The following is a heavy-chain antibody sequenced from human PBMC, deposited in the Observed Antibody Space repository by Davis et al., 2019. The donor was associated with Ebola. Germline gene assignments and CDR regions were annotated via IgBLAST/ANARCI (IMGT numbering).Heavy chain of an antibody. Sequence: PGGSLRLSCAASGFIFSNYGIHWVRQAPGKGLEWVAHMWYDGSRQYYADSVKGRFTVSRDNSRNILYLQMNSLRAEDTAVYYCARDTWYSGDDNGGDWGQGTLVTVSS. D-gene: IGHD1-26*01. CDR3: ARDTWYSGDDNGGD. CDR2: MWYDGSRQ. V-gene: IGHV3-33*01. CDR1: GFIFSNYG. J-gene: IGHJ4*02.